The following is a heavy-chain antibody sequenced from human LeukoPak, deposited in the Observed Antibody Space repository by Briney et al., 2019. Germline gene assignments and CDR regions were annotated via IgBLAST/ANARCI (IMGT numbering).Heavy chain of an antibody. CDR1: GFTVSSYY. J-gene: IGHJ4*02. CDR3: ARDLAYYDILTGPGD. D-gene: IGHD3-9*01. CDR2: IYTGGGR. Sequence: GGSLRLSCAASGFTVSSYYMNWVRQAPGKELEWVSVIYTGGGRYYADSVRGRFTISRDTSKNMVFLQMNSLRVEDTAVYYCARDLAYYDILTGPGDWGQGTLVTVSS. V-gene: IGHV3-53*01.